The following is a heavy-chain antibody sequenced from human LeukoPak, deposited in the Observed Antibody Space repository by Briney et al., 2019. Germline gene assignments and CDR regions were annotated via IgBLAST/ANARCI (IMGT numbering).Heavy chain of an antibody. CDR2: IIPIFGTA. Sequence: ASVTVSFKSSGCTFIIHAISWVRQAPGQGLEWMGRIIPIFGTANYAQKFQGRVTITADKSTSTAYMELSSLRSEDTAVYYCAGDKDYYDSSAPFDYWGQGTLVTVSS. J-gene: IGHJ4*02. CDR3: AGDKDYYDSSAPFDY. V-gene: IGHV1-69*06. CDR1: GCTFIIHA. D-gene: IGHD3-22*01.